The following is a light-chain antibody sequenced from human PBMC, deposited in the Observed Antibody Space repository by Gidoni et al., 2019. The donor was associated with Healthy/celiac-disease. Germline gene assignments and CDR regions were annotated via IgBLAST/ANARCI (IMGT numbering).Light chain of an antibody. CDR2: GAS. Sequence: LSCRASQSVSSNLAWYQQKPGQAPRLLIYGASTRATGIPARFSGSGSGTEFTLTISSLQSEDFAVYYCQQYNNWPPWTFGQGTKVEIK. V-gene: IGKV3-15*01. J-gene: IGKJ1*01. CDR1: QSVSSN. CDR3: QQYNNWPPWT.